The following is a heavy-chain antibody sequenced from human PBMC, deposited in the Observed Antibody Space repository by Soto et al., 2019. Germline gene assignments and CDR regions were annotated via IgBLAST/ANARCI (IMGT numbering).Heavy chain of an antibody. CDR1: GYTFTIYG. CDR3: ARDKGYCSSTSCYSHGMDV. Sequence: ASVKVSCKASGYTFTIYGISGVLQSPLQGLEWMGCISAYNGNTNYAQKLQGRVTMTTDTSTSTAYMELRSLRSDDTAVYYCARDKGYCSSTSCYSHGMDVWGQGTTVTVSS. CDR2: ISAYNGNT. V-gene: IGHV1-18*04. J-gene: IGHJ6*02. D-gene: IGHD2-2*02.